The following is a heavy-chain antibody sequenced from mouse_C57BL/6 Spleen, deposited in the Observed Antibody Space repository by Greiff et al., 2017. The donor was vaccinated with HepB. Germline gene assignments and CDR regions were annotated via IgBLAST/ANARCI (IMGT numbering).Heavy chain of an antibody. V-gene: IGHV1-82*01. CDR2: IYPGDGDT. CDR3: ARSIYCDSPWFAY. D-gene: IGHD2-4*01. CDR1: GYAFSSSW. Sequence: VQLQQSGPELVKPGASVKISCKASGYAFSSSWMNWVKQRPGKGLEWIGRIYPGDGDTNYNGKFKGKATLTADKSSSTAYMQLSSLTSEDSAVYVCARSIYCDSPWFAYWGQGTLVTVSA. J-gene: IGHJ3*01.